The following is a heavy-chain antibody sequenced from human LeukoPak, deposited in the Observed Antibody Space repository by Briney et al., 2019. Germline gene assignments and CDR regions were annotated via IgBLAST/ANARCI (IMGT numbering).Heavy chain of an antibody. CDR1: GDSVSSNSVA. V-gene: IGHV6-1*01. J-gene: IGHJ4*02. Sequence: SQTLSLTCATSGDSVSSNSVAWNWLRQSPSSGLEWLGRTFYRSKWYYDYAVSVKSRITVTPDTSKNQFSLQLNSVTPEDTAVYYCARWNHDQAHLDCSGQGALCTVSS. CDR3: ARWNHDQAHLDC. D-gene: IGHD1-1*01. CDR2: TFYRSKWYY.